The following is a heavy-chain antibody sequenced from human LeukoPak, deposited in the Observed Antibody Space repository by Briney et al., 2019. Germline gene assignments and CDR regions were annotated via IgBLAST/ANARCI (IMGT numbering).Heavy chain of an antibody. CDR1: GFTFTTYW. Sequence: GGSLRLSCAASGFTFTTYWMSWVRQAPGKGQEWVANIKQDGSEKYYVDSVKGRFTISRDNPKNSLYLQMNSLRAEDTAVYYCARDRFAYSYWGQGTLVTVSS. D-gene: IGHD2-15*01. CDR2: IKQDGSEK. CDR3: ARDRFAYSY. V-gene: IGHV3-7*03. J-gene: IGHJ4*02.